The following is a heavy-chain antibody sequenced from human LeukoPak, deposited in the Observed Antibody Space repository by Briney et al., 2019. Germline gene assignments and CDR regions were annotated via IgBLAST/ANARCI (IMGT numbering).Heavy chain of an antibody. Sequence: ASVKVSCKASGGTFSSYAISWVRQAPGQGLEWMGRIIPIFGTANYAQKFQGRVTITTDESTSTAYMELSSLRSVDTAVYCDAKVYYYGSGSCWNNWFDPWGKGTVVTVSS. CDR2: IIPIFGTA. D-gene: IGHD3-10*01. V-gene: IGHV1-69*05. CDR3: AKVYYYGSGSCWNNWFDP. CDR1: GGTFSSYA. J-gene: IGHJ5*02.